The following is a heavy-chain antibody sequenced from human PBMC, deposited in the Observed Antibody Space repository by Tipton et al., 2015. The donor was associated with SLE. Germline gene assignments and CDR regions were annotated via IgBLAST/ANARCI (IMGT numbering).Heavy chain of an antibody. J-gene: IGHJ4*02. Sequence: LRLSCTVSGGSISSSSYYWSWIRQPPGKGLEWIGYIYYSGSTNYNPSLKSRVTISVDTSKNQFSLKLSSVTAADTAVYYCARFWSGYSYYFDYWGQGTLVTVSS. D-gene: IGHD3-3*01. CDR1: GGSISSSSYY. V-gene: IGHV4-61*01. CDR3: ARFWSGYSYYFDY. CDR2: IYYSGST.